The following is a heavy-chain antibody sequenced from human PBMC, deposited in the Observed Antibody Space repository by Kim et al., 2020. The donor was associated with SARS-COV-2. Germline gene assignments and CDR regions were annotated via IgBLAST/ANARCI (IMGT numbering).Heavy chain of an antibody. D-gene: IGHD3-10*01. V-gene: IGHV1-46*01. CDR1: GYTFTSYY. CDR2: INPSGGST. J-gene: IGHJ6*02. CDR3: ASDVLHSTMVRGVIIRGYYGMDV. Sequence: ASVKVSCKASGYTFTSYYMHWVRQAPGQGLEWMGIINPSGGSTSYAQKFQGRVTMTRDTSTSTVYMELSSLRSEDTAVYYCASDVLHSTMVRGVIIRGYYGMDVWGQGTTVTVSS.